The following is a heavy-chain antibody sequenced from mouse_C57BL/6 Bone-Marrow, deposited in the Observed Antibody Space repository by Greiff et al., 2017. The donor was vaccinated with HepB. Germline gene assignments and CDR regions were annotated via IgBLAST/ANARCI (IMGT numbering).Heavy chain of an antibody. D-gene: IGHD1-1*01. J-gene: IGHJ4*01. CDR1: GYSFTDYN. CDR2: INPNYGTT. V-gene: IGHV1-39*01. CDR3: ARKDYYGSRGAMDY. Sequence: EVQLQQSGPELVKPGASVMISCKASGYSFTDYNMNWVKQSNGKSLEWIGVINPNYGTTSYNQKFKGKATLTVDQSSSTAYMQLNSLTSEDSAVYYCARKDYYGSRGAMDYWGQGTSVTVSS.